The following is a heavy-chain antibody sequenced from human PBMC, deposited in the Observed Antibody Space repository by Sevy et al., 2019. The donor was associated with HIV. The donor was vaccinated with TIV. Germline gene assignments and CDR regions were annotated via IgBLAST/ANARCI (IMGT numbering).Heavy chain of an antibody. V-gene: IGHV4-59*08. Sequence: SETLSLTCTVSGGSITSLYWNWIRQPPGKGLEWIANIYYSGHINYNPSLKSRVTLSLDTSKNQFSLRLSSVTAADTAMYYCAGESAWGRRYSWGQGTLVTVSS. CDR2: IYYSGHI. J-gene: IGHJ4*02. CDR3: AGESAWGRRYS. CDR1: GGSITSLY. D-gene: IGHD1-26*01.